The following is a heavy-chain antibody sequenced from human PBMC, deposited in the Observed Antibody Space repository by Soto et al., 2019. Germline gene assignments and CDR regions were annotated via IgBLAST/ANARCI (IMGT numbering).Heavy chain of an antibody. CDR1: GVSLTSTGVG. V-gene: IGHV2-5*02. CDR3: AHRRGGPPHV. D-gene: IGHD3-16*01. Sequence: QITLKESGPTLMKPTQTLTLTCTLSGVSLTSTGVGVDWIRQPPGKALEWLALIYWDDDIRYSPSLKNRLTITKDISKNQVVLTLTNMDPVDTATYYCAHRRGGPPHVWGQGSLVTVSS. J-gene: IGHJ4*02. CDR2: IYWDDDI.